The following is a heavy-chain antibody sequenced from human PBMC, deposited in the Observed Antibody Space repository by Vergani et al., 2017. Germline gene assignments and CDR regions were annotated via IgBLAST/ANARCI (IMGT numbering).Heavy chain of an antibody. CDR2: IKSKTDGGTT. J-gene: IGHJ4*02. V-gene: IGHV3-15*01. CDR3: TTEDLVVVAATNY. Sequence: EVQLVESGGGLVKPGGSLRLSCAASGFTFSNAWMSWVRQAPGKGLEWVGRIKSKTDGGTTDYAAPVKGRFTISRDASKNTLYLQMNSLKTEDTAVYYCTTEDLVVVAATNYWGQGTLVTVSS. D-gene: IGHD2-15*01. CDR1: GFTFSNAW.